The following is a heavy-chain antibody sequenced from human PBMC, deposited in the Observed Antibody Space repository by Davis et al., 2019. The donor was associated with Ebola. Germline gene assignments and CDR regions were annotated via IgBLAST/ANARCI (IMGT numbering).Heavy chain of an antibody. V-gene: IGHV4-31*03. D-gene: IGHD3-3*01. Sequence: PSETLSLTCTVSGGSISSGGYYWSWIRQHPGKGLEWIGYIYYRGSTYYNPSLKSRVTISVDTSKNQFSLKLSSVTAADTAVYYCARGLNRGYDFWSGYYREDYWGQGTLVTVSS. CDR2: IYYRGST. J-gene: IGHJ4*02. CDR3: ARGLNRGYDFWSGYYREDY. CDR1: GGSISSGGYY.